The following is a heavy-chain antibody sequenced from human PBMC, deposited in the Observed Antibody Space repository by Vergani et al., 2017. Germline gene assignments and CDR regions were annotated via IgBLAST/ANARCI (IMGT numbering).Heavy chain of an antibody. CDR1: GFTFSTYA. J-gene: IGHJ5*02. D-gene: IGHD3-22*01. V-gene: IGHV3-23*01. Sequence: EVQLLESGGGLVQPGGSLRLSCVASGFTFSTYAMTWVRQAPGKGLEWVSTISSDGGSTYYADSVKGRFTISRDNSKNTLSLQMNSLTAEDTAIYYCAREVYYYDSSGYYPGRWFDPWGQGTLVTVSS. CDR2: ISSDGGST. CDR3: AREVYYYDSSGYYPGRWFDP.